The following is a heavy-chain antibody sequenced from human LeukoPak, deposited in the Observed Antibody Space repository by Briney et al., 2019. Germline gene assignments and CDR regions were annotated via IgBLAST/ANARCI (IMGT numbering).Heavy chain of an antibody. J-gene: IGHJ4*02. V-gene: IGHV3-23*01. CDR1: GFAFSNYA. CDR2: LSGGGDSR. D-gene: IGHD3-22*01. Sequence: GGSLRLSCAASGFAFSNYAMSWVRQAPGKGLEWVSSLSGGGDSRYYADSVMGRFTISRDNSKNTLYLQMNSLRAEDTAVYYCAKDTALYYYDSSGNDYWGQGTLVTVSS. CDR3: AKDTALYYYDSSGNDY.